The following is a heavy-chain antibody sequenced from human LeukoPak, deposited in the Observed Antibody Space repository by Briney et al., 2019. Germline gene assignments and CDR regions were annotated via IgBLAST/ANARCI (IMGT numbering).Heavy chain of an antibody. D-gene: IGHD1-26*01. Sequence: GRSLRLSCAASGFTFDDYAMHWVRQAPGKGLEWVSSISSSSTFIYYADSLKGRFTISRDNAKNSLYLQMNSLRAEDTAVYYCASYLVGAKRSFDYWGQGTLVTVSS. J-gene: IGHJ4*02. CDR2: ISSSSTFI. CDR3: ASYLVGAKRSFDY. CDR1: GFTFDDYA. V-gene: IGHV3-21*01.